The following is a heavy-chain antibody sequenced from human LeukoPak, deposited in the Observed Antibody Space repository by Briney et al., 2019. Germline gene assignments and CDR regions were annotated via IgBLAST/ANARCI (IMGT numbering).Heavy chain of an antibody. CDR2: IYYTGST. Sequence: SETLSLTCTGSGCSISSSSYYWGWIRQPPGKGLEWIGYIYYTGSTNYNPSLESRVTISVATSTHQFSLKLRSVTPADTAVYYCARGVVAAPQTFDYWGQGTLVTVSS. V-gene: IGHV4-61*05. J-gene: IGHJ4*02. D-gene: IGHD2-15*01. CDR1: GCSISSSSYY. CDR3: ARGVVAAPQTFDY.